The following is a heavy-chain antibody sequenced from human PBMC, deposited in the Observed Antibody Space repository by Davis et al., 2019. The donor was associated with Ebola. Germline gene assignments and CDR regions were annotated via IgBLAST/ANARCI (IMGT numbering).Heavy chain of an antibody. Sequence: SQTLSLTCAVYGGSFSGYYWSWIRQSPGKGLEWIGYIYHGGSTYYNPSLESRVTISVDKSNNQFSLKMNSVTAADTAMYYCARNNRNNGYYFDYWGQGTLVTVSS. D-gene: IGHD1/OR15-1a*01. CDR3: ARNNRNNGYYFDY. V-gene: IGHV4-30-2*06. CDR1: GGSFSGYY. J-gene: IGHJ4*02. CDR2: IYHGGST.